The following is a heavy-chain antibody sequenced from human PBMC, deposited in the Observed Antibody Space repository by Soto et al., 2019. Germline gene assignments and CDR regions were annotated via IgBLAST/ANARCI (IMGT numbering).Heavy chain of an antibody. Sequence: QVQLVQSGAEVKKPGASVKVSCKASGYTFTSYDINWVRQATGQGLEWMGWMNPNSGNTGYAQKFQGRVTMTRNTSISTAYMELSGLGSEDTAVYYCGRGPLKGTGTTYLGYWGQGTLVTVSS. CDR2: MNPNSGNT. D-gene: IGHD1-1*01. CDR1: GYTFTSYD. J-gene: IGHJ4*02. V-gene: IGHV1-8*01. CDR3: GRGPLKGTGTTYLGY.